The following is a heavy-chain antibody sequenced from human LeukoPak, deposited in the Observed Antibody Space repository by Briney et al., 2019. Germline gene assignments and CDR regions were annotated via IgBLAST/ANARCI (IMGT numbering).Heavy chain of an antibody. D-gene: IGHD2-21*02. CDR1: GFSFSNHW. CDR3: AKVDCGGDCSHFDS. V-gene: IGHV3-33*06. J-gene: IGHJ4*02. Sequence: GGSLRLSCAASGFSFSNHWMIWVRQAPGKGLEWVALIWFDGSNRYYADSVKGRFTISRDNSKNTVYLQMNSLRAGDTAVYYCAKVDCGGDCSHFDSWGQGTLVTVSP. CDR2: IWFDGSNR.